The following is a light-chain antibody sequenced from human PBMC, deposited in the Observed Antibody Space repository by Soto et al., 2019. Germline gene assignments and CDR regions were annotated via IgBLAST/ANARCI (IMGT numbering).Light chain of an antibody. CDR1: RRDVGGYNY. V-gene: IGLV2-14*01. CDR3: SSYTTSNTPLYV. Sequence: QSALTQPASVSGSPGQSITISCTGTRRDVGGYNYVSWYQQYPGKSPKLLIYEATHRPSGVSNRFSGSKSGNTASLTISGLQAEDEADYYCSSYTTSNTPLYVFGTGTKVTVL. J-gene: IGLJ1*01. CDR2: EAT.